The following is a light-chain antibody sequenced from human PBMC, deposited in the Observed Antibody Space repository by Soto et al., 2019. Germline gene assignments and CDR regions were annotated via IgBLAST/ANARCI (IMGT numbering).Light chain of an antibody. CDR2: EAT. CDR1: QDISSY. J-gene: IGKJ5*01. V-gene: IGKV1-33*01. Sequence: DIQMTQSPSSLSASVGDRVTITCQASQDISSYLNWYQQKPGKAPKLLIYEATNLETGVPSRFSGSGSGTDFTFTISSLQPEDIATYYCQQYDNLPITFGQGTRLEIK. CDR3: QQYDNLPIT.